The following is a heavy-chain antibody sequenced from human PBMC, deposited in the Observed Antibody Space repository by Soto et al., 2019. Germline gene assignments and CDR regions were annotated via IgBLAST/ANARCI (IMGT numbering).Heavy chain of an antibody. V-gene: IGHV1-69*13. D-gene: IGHD5-12*01. CDR2: IIPIFGTA. CDR1: GGTFSSYA. Sequence: GASVKLSCKASGGTFSSYAISWVRQAPGQGLEWMGGIIPIFGTANYAQKFQGRVTITADESTSTAYMELSSLRSEDTAVYYCARVVEMATIYYFDYWGQGTLVTVSS. CDR3: ARVVEMATIYYFDY. J-gene: IGHJ4*02.